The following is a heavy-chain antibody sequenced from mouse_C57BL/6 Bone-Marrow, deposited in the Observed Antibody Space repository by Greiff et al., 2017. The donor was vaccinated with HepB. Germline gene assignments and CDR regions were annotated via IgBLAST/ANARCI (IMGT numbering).Heavy chain of an antibody. V-gene: IGHV1-47*01. CDR2: FHPYNDDT. D-gene: IGHD1-1*01. CDR1: GYTFTTYP. Sequence: VKLMESGAELVKPGASVKMSCKASGYTFTTYPIEWMKQNHGKSLEWIGNFHPYNDDTKYNEKFKGKATLTVEKSSSTVYLELSRLTSDDSAVYYCARRSLREGYFDYWGQGTTLTVSS. CDR3: ARRSLREGYFDY. J-gene: IGHJ2*01.